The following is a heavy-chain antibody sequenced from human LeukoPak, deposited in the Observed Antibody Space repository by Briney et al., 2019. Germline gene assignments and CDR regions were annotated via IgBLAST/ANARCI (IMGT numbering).Heavy chain of an antibody. CDR2: IKEDGSEK. J-gene: IGHJ4*02. D-gene: IGHD6-13*01. CDR1: GFTFSNYW. CDR3: ASGRQLGY. Sequence: GGSLSLSCAASGFTFSNYWMSWVRQAPGKGLEWVANIKEDGSEKYYVDSAKGRFTISRDNARNSLYLQMNSLRAEDTAVYYCASGRQLGYWGQGTLVTVSS. V-gene: IGHV3-7*01.